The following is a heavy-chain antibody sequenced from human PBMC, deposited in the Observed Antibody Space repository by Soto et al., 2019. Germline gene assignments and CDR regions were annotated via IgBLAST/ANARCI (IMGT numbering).Heavy chain of an antibody. J-gene: IGHJ4*02. CDR2: ISYDGSNK. CDR3: ARDMVRGVISDY. V-gene: IGHV3-30-3*01. D-gene: IGHD3-10*01. CDR1: GFTFSSYA. Sequence: GGSLRLSCAASGFTFSSYAIHWVRQAPGKGLEWVAVISYDGSNKYYADSVKGRFTISRDNAKNSLYLQMNSLRAEDTAVYYCARDMVRGVISDYWGQGTLVTVSS.